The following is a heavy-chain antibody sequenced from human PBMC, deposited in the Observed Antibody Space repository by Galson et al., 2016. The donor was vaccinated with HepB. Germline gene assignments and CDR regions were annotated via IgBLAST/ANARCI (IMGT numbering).Heavy chain of an antibody. CDR1: GDSFKNAGHY. D-gene: IGHD1-1*01. J-gene: IGHJ6*02. CDR2: IYYGGRP. CDR3: ARDDRVGLEPDGLDV. Sequence: TLSLTCTISGDSFKNAGHYWTWVRQHPGKGLEWIGYIYYGGRPFYNPSLKGRVSISGGTSRNQFSLSLSSVTAADTAVYYCARDDRVGLEPDGLDVWGQGTTVIVSS. V-gene: IGHV4-31*03.